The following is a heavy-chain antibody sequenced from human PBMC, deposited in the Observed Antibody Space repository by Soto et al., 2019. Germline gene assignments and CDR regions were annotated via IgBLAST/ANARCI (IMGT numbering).Heavy chain of an antibody. CDR3: ARDRYSYYDFVSGSLPYYYFGMDV. CDR2: IKQDGSEK. V-gene: IGHV3-7*01. D-gene: IGHD3-3*01. Sequence: PGGSLRLSCAASGFTFSSYWMSWVRQAPGKGLEWVANIKQDGSEKYYVDSVKGRFTISRDNAKNSLYLQMNSLRAEDTAVYYCARDRYSYYDFVSGSLPYYYFGMDVWGQGTTVTVSS. CDR1: GFTFSSYW. J-gene: IGHJ6*02.